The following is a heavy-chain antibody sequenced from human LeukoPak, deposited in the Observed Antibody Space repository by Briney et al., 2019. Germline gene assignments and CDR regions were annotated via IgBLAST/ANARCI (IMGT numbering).Heavy chain of an antibody. V-gene: IGHV1-2*02. CDR2: INPNSGGT. CDR3: ASSATSECSGGSCYSY. D-gene: IGHD2-15*01. Sequence: ASVKVSCKASGYSFTGYYLHWVRQAPGQGLEWMGWINPNSGGTNYVQKFQGRVTMTRDTSITTAYMQLSRLRSDDTAVYYCASSATSECSGGSCYSYWGQGTLVTVSS. CDR1: GYSFTGYY. J-gene: IGHJ4*02.